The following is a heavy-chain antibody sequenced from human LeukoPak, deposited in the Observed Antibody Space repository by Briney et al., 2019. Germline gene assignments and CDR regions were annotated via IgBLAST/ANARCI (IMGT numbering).Heavy chain of an antibody. CDR3: ARVGDYYDSSGYYRRYYYYYYMDV. J-gene: IGHJ6*03. V-gene: IGHV3-11*01. CDR1: GFTFSDYY. D-gene: IGHD3-22*01. CDR2: ISSSGSTI. Sequence: GGSLRLSCAASGFTFSDYYMSWIRQAPGKGLEWVSYISSSGSTIYYADSVKGRFTISRDNAKNSPYLQMNSLRAEDTAVYYCARVGDYYDSSGYYRRYYYYYYMDVWGKGTTVTISS.